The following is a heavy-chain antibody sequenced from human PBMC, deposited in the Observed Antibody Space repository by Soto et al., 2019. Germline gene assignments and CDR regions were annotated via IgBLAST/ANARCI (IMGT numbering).Heavy chain of an antibody. D-gene: IGHD3-22*01. Sequence: QVQLVQSGAEVKKPGSSVKVSCKSSGGTFISYAISWVRQAPGQGLEWMGGVIPMFGTANYAQKFQGRVTITADESTSTAYMELSSLRSEDTAVYYCARGGYYYDSSGYYFLDYWGQGTLVTVSS. V-gene: IGHV1-69*01. J-gene: IGHJ4*02. CDR1: GGTFISYA. CDR3: ARGGYYYDSSGYYFLDY. CDR2: VIPMFGTA.